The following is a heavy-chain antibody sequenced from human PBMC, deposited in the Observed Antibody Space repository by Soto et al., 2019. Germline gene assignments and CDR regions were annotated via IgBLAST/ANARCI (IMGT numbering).Heavy chain of an antibody. Sequence: GGSLRLSCAASGFTFTSHAMNWVRQAPGKGLEWVSAISGSGGTTYYADSVKGRFTISRDNSKNTLYLQMNSLRAEDTAVYYCAKDATPSITVAGPQGHYWGQGTLVTVSS. CDR2: ISGSGGTT. V-gene: IGHV3-23*01. CDR3: AKDATPSITVAGPQGHY. D-gene: IGHD6-19*01. J-gene: IGHJ4*02. CDR1: GFTFTSHA.